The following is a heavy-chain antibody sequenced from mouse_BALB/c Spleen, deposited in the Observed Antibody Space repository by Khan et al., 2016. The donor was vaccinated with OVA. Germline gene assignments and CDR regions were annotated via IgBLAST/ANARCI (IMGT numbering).Heavy chain of an antibody. V-gene: IGHV1S81*02. D-gene: IGHD1-1*02. J-gene: IGHJ3*01. CDR3: ARSGFGTPFAY. CDR2: INPSDGGT. CDR1: GYTFTSYY. Sequence: QVQLKESGAELVKPGASVKISCKASGYTFTSYYMYWVKQRPGQGLEWIGGINPSDGGTIFNEKFKSKATLTVDKSSSTAYMQLSRLTSEDCAVYYCARSGFGTPFAYWGQGTLVTVSA.